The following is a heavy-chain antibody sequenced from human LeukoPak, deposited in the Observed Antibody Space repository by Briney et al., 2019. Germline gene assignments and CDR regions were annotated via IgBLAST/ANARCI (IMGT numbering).Heavy chain of an antibody. D-gene: IGHD5-24*01. V-gene: IGHV4-61*01. CDR3: ARGGRWLQE. CDR2: IYYSGST. Sequence: KTSETLSLTCTVSGGSVSSGSYYWSWIRQPPGKGLEWIGYIYYSGSTNYNPSLKSRDTISVDTSKNQFSLKLSSVTAADTAVYYCARGGRWLQEWGQGTLVTVSS. CDR1: GGSVSSGSYY. J-gene: IGHJ4*02.